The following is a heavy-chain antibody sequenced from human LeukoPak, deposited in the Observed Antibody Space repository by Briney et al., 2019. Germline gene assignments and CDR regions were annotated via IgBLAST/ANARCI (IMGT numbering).Heavy chain of an antibody. J-gene: IGHJ4*02. V-gene: IGHV3-53*04. D-gene: IGHD2-15*01. CDR2: IYSGGST. CDR3: AACGGLTSCYSAVYFDY. Sequence: GGSLRLSCAASGFTVSSNYMSWVRQAPGQGLEWVSVIYSGGSTYYADSVKGRFTISRHNSKNTLYLQMNSLRAEDTAVYYCAACGGLTSCYSAVYFDYWGQGTLVTVSS. CDR1: GFTVSSNY.